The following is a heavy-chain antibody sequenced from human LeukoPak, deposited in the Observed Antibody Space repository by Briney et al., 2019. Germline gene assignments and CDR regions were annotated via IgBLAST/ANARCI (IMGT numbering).Heavy chain of an antibody. CDR2: INPSSGGT. CDR3: ARGVVPAARGFTGIDY. Sequence: ASVKVSCKASGYTFTGYYMHWVRQAPGQGLEWMGWINPSSGGTNYAQKFQGRVTMTRDTSISTAYMELSRLRSDDTAVYYCARGVVPAARGFTGIDYWGQGTLVTVSS. CDR1: GYTFTGYY. J-gene: IGHJ4*02. V-gene: IGHV1-2*02. D-gene: IGHD2-2*01.